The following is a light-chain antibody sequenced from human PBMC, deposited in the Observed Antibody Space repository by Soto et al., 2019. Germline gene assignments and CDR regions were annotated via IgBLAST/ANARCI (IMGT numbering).Light chain of an antibody. J-gene: IGKJ5*01. V-gene: IGKV3-20*01. Sequence: EIVLTQSPGTLSLSPGERATRTCRASQSVTSTYLGWYQQKPGQAPSLLIYGASSRATGIPDRFSGSGSGTDFTLTISRLEPEDFAVYYGQQYVSPPITFGHGTRLEIK. CDR2: GAS. CDR1: QSVTSTY. CDR3: QQYVSPPIT.